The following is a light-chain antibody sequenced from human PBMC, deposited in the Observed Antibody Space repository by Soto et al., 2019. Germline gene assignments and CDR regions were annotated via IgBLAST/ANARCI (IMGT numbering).Light chain of an antibody. J-gene: IGKJ1*01. Sequence: DIQMTQSPSTLSASVGDRVTITCRASQSISSWLAWYQQKPGKAPKLLIYDASSLESGVPSRFSGSGSGTEFPLTNSSLQPDYFATYYCQQYNSYSPKTYGPGTKVEIK. CDR2: DAS. CDR3: QQYNSYSPKT. CDR1: QSISSW. V-gene: IGKV1-5*01.